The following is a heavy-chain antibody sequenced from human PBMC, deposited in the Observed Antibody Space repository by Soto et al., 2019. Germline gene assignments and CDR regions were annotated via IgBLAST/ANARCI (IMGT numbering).Heavy chain of an antibody. V-gene: IGHV3-7*01. Sequence: EVQLVESGGGLVQPGESLRLSCAASGFTFSSYWMSWVRQAPGKGLEWVANINQDGSEKYYVDSVKGRFAISRDNAKSSLYLQMDSLRGGDTAVYYCARAPGMGAAGTPPYWGQGTLVTVSS. CDR1: GFTFSSYW. D-gene: IGHD6-13*01. CDR3: ARAPGMGAAGTPPY. CDR2: INQDGSEK. J-gene: IGHJ4*02.